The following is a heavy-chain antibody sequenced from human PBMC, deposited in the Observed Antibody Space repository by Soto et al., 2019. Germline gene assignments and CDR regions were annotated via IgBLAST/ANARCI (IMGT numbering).Heavy chain of an antibody. D-gene: IGHD6-13*01. Sequence: GGSLRLSCAASGFTFSSYSMNWVRQAPGKGLEWVSYISSSSSTIYYADSVKDRFTISRDNAKNSLYLQMNSLRDEDTAVYYCARAGYSSSWYGRSAFDIWGQGTMVTVSS. V-gene: IGHV3-48*02. CDR2: ISSSSSTI. J-gene: IGHJ3*02. CDR1: GFTFSSYS. CDR3: ARAGYSSSWYGRSAFDI.